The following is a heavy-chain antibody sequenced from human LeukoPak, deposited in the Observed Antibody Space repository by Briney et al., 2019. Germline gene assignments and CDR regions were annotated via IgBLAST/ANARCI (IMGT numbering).Heavy chain of an antibody. V-gene: IGHV4-4*08. CDR3: ARRREARSEFDY. CDR1: GGSISSYY. CDR2: IYTSGST. Sequence: KSSETLSLTCSVSGGSISSYYWSWIRQPPGKGLEWIGYIYTSGSTNYNPSLKSRVTISVDTSKNQFSLKLISVSAADTAVYYCARRREARSEFDYWGKGTLVTVSS. D-gene: IGHD6-19*01. J-gene: IGHJ4*02.